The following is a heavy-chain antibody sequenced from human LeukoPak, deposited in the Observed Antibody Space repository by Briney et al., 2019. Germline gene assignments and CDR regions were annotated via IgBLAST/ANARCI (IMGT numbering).Heavy chain of an antibody. Sequence: GGSLRLSCAASGFTFSSYAMSWVRQAPGKGLEWVSAISDSGGTTYYADSVKGRFTISRDNSKNTLYLQMNSLRAEDTAVYYCAKGGYCSSTSCDYWGQGTLVTVSS. CDR3: AKGGYCSSTSCDY. CDR1: GFTFSSYA. J-gene: IGHJ4*02. D-gene: IGHD2-2*01. CDR2: ISDSGGTT. V-gene: IGHV3-23*01.